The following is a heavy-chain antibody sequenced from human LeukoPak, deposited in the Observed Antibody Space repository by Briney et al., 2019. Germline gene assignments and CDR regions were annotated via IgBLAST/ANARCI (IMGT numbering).Heavy chain of an antibody. D-gene: IGHD3-22*01. J-gene: IGHJ4*02. CDR2: INPSGGST. V-gene: IGHV1-46*01. Sequence: ASVKVSCKASGYTFTGYYTHWVRQAPGQGLEWMGIINPSGGSTSYAQKFQGRVTMTRDMSTSTVYMELSSLRSEDTAVYYCARAPRQQDITMIVVVIGFDYWGQGTLVTVSS. CDR3: ARAPRQQDITMIVVVIGFDY. CDR1: GYTFTGYY.